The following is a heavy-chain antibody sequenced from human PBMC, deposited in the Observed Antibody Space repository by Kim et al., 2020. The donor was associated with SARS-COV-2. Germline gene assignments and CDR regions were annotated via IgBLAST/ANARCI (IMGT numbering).Heavy chain of an antibody. CDR3: ARGRWYYDFWSGYKGGEYWLDA. J-gene: IGHJ5*02. V-gene: IGHV3-13*01. D-gene: IGHD3-3*01. CDR2: IGTAGDT. CDR1: GFTFSSYD. Sequence: GGSLRLSCAASGFTFSSYDMHWVRQATGKGLEWVSAIGTAGDTYYPGSVKGRFTISRENAKNSLYLQMNSLRAGDTAVYYCARGRWYYDFWSGYKGGEYWLDAWGKGTLVTVSS.